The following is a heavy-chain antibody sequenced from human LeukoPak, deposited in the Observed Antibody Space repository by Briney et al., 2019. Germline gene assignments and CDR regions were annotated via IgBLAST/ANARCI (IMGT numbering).Heavy chain of an antibody. V-gene: IGHV1-46*01. CDR2: INPSGGST. CDR3: ARGDYDILTGHRLGY. J-gene: IGHJ4*02. D-gene: IGHD3-9*01. CDR1: GYTFTSYY. Sequence: ASVKVSCKASGYTFTSYYMHWVRQAPGQGLEWMGIINPSGGSTSYAQKLQGRVTMTRDTSTSTVYMELSSLRSEDTAVYYCARGDYDILTGHRLGYWGQGTLVTVSS.